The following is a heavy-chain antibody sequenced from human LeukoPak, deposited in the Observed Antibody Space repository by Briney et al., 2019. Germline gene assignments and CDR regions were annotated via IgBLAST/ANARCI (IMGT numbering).Heavy chain of an antibody. Sequence: GGSLRLSCAASGFIFSDYNMNWVRQAPGKGLEWVSYISSGSSTIYYADSVKGRFTISRDNAKNSLYLQMNSLTDEDTAVYYCATTAGRTGGNSWGQGALVTVSS. CDR2: ISSGSSTI. CDR3: ATTAGRTGGNS. J-gene: IGHJ4*02. V-gene: IGHV3-48*02. D-gene: IGHD3-16*01. CDR1: GFIFSDYN.